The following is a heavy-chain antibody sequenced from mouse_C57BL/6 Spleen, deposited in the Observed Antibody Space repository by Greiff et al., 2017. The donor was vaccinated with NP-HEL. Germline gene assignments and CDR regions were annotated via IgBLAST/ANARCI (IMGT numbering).Heavy chain of an antibody. V-gene: IGHV5-4*03. J-gene: IGHJ2*01. CDR2: ISDGGSYT. CDR1: GFTFSSYA. CDR3: ARLTGRPY. D-gene: IGHD4-1*01. Sequence: EVKLMESGGGLVKPGGSLKLSCAASGFTFSSYAMSWVRQTPEKRLEWVATISDGGSYTYYPDNVKGRFTISRDNAKNNLYLQMSHLKSEDTAMYYCARLTGRPYWGQGTTLTVSS.